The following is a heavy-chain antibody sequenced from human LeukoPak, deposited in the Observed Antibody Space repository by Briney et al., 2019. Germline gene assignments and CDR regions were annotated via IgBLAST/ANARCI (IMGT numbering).Heavy chain of an antibody. CDR1: GYTFTSYD. D-gene: IGHD3-10*01. V-gene: IGHV1-8*01. Sequence: GASVKVSCKASGYTFTSYDINWVRQATGQGLERMGWMNPGSGNTGYAQKFQGRVTMTRNTFISTAYMELSSLRSEDTAVYYCARAVGSYIMFDPWGQGTLVTVSS. CDR3: ARAVGSYIMFDP. CDR2: MNPGSGNT. J-gene: IGHJ5*02.